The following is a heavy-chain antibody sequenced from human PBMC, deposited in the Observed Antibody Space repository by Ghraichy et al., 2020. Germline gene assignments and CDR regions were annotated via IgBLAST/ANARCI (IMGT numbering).Heavy chain of an antibody. CDR2: MNPNSGNT. V-gene: IGHV1-8*01. CDR3: ATAKWELRGGAFDP. J-gene: IGHJ5*02. D-gene: IGHD1-26*01. CDR1: GYTFTSYD. Sequence: ASVKVSCKASGYTFTSYDINWVRQATGQGLEWMGWMNPNSGNTGYAQKFQGRVTMTRNTSISTAYMELSSLRSEDTAVYYCATAKWELRGGAFDPWGQGTLVTVSS.